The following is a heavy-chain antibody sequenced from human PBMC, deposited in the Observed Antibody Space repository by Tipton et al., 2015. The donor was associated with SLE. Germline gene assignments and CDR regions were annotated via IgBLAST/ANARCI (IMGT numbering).Heavy chain of an antibody. D-gene: IGHD1-26*01. Sequence: SLRLSCAASEFTVSSNYMSWVRQAPGKGLEWVSVIYSGGSTYYADSVKGRFTISRDNSKNTLYLQMNSLRAEDTAAYYCASEGDIGGSYLDYWGQGTLVTVSS. J-gene: IGHJ4*02. CDR1: EFTVSSNY. V-gene: IGHV3-53*01. CDR3: ASEGDIGGSYLDY. CDR2: IYSGGST.